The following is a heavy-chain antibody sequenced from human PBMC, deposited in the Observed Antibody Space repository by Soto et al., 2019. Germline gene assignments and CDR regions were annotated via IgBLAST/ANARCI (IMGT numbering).Heavy chain of an antibody. CDR1: GGTFSSYA. Sequence: SVKVSCKASGGTFSSYAISWVRQAPGQGLEWMGGIIPIFGTANYAQKFQGRVTITADESTSTAYMELSSLRSEDTAVYYCARDPRRAGTLLDYWGQGTLVTVSS. CDR3: ARDPRRAGTLLDY. J-gene: IGHJ4*02. CDR2: IIPIFGTA. D-gene: IGHD1-1*01. V-gene: IGHV1-69*13.